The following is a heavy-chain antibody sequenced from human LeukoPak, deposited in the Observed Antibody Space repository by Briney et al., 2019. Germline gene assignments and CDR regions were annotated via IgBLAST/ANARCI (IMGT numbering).Heavy chain of an antibody. CDR1: GGTFSSYA. D-gene: IGHD6-13*01. CDR2: IIPIFGIA. J-gene: IGHJ4*02. CDR3: ASIPVAAAASDY. V-gene: IGHV1-69*04. Sequence: ASVKVSCKASGGTFSSYAISWVRQAPGQGLEWMGRIIPIFGIANYAQKFQGRVTMTADKSTSTAYMELSSLRSEDTAVYYCASIPVAAAASDYWGQGTLVTVSS.